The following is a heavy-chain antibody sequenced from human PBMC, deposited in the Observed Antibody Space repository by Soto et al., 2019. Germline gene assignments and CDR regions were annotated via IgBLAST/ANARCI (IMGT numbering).Heavy chain of an antibody. V-gene: IGHV3-30-3*01. CDR2: ISYDGSNK. CDR3: ARGGYDFLYGMDV. Sequence: ESGGGVVQPGRSLRLSCAASGFTFSSYAMHWVRQAPGKGLEWVAVISYDGSNKYYADSVKGRFTISRDNSKNTLYLQMNSLRAEDTAVYYCARGGYDFLYGMDVWGQGTTVTVSS. CDR1: GFTFSSYA. J-gene: IGHJ6*02. D-gene: IGHD3-3*01.